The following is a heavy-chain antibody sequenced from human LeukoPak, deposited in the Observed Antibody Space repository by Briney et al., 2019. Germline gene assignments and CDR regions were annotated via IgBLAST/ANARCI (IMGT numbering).Heavy chain of an antibody. Sequence: ASVKVSCTASGYTFTGYYMHWVRQAPGQGLEWMGWINPNSGDTNFAQKFQGRVTMARDTSISTAYMELSRLRSDDTAVYYCARDRYTGYGTFDFWGQGTLVTVSS. CDR2: INPNSGDT. V-gene: IGHV1-2*02. CDR1: GYTFTGYY. CDR3: ARDRYTGYGTFDF. J-gene: IGHJ4*02. D-gene: IGHD5-12*01.